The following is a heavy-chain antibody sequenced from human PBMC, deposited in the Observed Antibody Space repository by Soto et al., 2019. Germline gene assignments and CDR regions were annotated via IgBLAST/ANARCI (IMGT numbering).Heavy chain of an antibody. D-gene: IGHD6-6*01. CDR3: ARFHVLNYYYYMDV. V-gene: IGHV1-18*01. CDR2: ISAYNGNT. J-gene: IGHJ6*03. CDR1: GYTFASYG. Sequence: ASVKVSCKASGYTFASYGISWVRQAPGQGLEWMGWISAYNGNTNYAQKLQGRVTMTTDTSTITAYMELRSLRSDDTAVYYCARFHVLNYYYYMDVWGKGTTVTVSS.